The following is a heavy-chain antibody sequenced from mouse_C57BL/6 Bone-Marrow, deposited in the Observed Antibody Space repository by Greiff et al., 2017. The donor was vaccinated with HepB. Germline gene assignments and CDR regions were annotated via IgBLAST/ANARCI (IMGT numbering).Heavy chain of an antibody. Sequence: VQLQQPGAELVRPGSSVKLSCKASGYTFTSYWMDWVKQRPGQGLEWIGNIYPSDSETHYNQKFKDKATLTVDKSSSTAYMQLSSLTSEDSAVYYCASYYYGSSYLYAMDYWGQGTSVTVSS. V-gene: IGHV1-61*01. J-gene: IGHJ4*01. D-gene: IGHD1-1*01. CDR3: ASYYYGSSYLYAMDY. CDR2: IYPSDSET. CDR1: GYTFTSYW.